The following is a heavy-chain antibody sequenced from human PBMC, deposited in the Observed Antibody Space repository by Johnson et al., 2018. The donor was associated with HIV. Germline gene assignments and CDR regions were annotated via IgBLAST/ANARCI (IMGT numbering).Heavy chain of an antibody. J-gene: IGHJ3*02. Sequence: QVQLVESGGGVVQPGRSLKVSCAASGFTFSDYYMSWIRQAPGKGLEWVSYISSSGSTIYYADSVKGRFTISRDNAKNSLYLQMNSLRAEDTAVYYCARERNYGTHAAFDIWGQGTMVTVSS. CDR3: ARERNYGTHAAFDI. CDR1: GFTFSDYY. CDR2: ISSSGSTI. D-gene: IGHD1-7*01. V-gene: IGHV3-11*04.